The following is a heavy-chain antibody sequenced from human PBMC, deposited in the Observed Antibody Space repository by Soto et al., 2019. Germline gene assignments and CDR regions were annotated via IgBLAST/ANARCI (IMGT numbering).Heavy chain of an antibody. J-gene: IGHJ3*02. D-gene: IGHD3-10*01. Sequence: ASVKVSCKASGYTFTSYGISWVRQAPGQGLEWMGWISAYNGNTNYAQKLQGRVTMTTDTSTSTAYMELRSLRSDDTAVYYCESDVKKYRSPSYWRLADAFDIWGQGTMVTVS. CDR3: ESDVKKYRSPSYWRLADAFDI. V-gene: IGHV1-18*04. CDR2: ISAYNGNT. CDR1: GYTFTSYG.